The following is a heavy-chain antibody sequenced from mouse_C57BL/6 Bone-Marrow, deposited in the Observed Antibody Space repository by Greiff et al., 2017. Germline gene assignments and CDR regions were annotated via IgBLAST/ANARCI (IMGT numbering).Heavy chain of an antibody. Sequence: VKLVESGAELVKPGASVKLSCKASGYTFTEYTIHWVKQRSGQGLEWIGWFYPGSGSIKYNEKFKDKATLTADKSSSTVYMELSRLTSEDSAVYFCARHGTPYYYGSSYLAYWGQGTLVTVSA. V-gene: IGHV1-62-2*01. J-gene: IGHJ3*01. CDR1: GYTFTEYT. CDR2: FYPGSGSI. CDR3: ARHGTPYYYGSSYLAY. D-gene: IGHD1-1*01.